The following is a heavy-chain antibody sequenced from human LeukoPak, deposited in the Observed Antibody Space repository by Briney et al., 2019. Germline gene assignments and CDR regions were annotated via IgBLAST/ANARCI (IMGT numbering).Heavy chain of an antibody. V-gene: IGHV4-34*01. J-gene: IGHJ5*02. Sequence: KTSETLSLTCAVYGGSFSGYYWSWTRQPPGKGLEWIGEINHSGSTNYNPSLKSRVTISVDTSKNQFSLKLSSVTAADTAVYYCARGGSGRYFDWLRPILKRNWFDPWGQGTLVTVSS. CDR2: INHSGST. CDR1: GGSFSGYY. CDR3: ARGGSGRYFDWLRPILKRNWFDP. D-gene: IGHD3-9*01.